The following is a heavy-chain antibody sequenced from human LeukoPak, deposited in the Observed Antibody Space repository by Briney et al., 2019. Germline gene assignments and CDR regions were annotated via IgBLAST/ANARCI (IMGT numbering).Heavy chain of an antibody. J-gene: IGHJ6*03. CDR2: ISYDGSNK. D-gene: IGHD2-2*02. Sequence: GGSLRLSCAASGFTFSSYAMHWARQAPGKGLEWVAVISYDGSNKYYADSVKGRFTISRDNAKNTLYLQMNSLRAEDTAVYYCAKGYCSSTSCYIINYYYYYYMDVWGKGTTVTVSS. CDR1: GFTFSSYA. V-gene: IGHV3-30-3*01. CDR3: AKGYCSSTSCYIINYYYYYYMDV.